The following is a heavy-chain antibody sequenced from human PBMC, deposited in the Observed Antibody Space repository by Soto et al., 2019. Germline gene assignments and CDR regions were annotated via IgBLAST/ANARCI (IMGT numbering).Heavy chain of an antibody. V-gene: IGHV3-33*01. CDR3: ARDRITMVRGVPGYYYYGMDV. CDR2: IWYDGSNK. J-gene: IGHJ6*02. D-gene: IGHD3-10*01. Sequence: AGGSRRLSSGSSGFTFGSYVMHLVRQAPSKGLEWVAVIWYDGSNKYYADSVKGRFTISRDNSKNTLYLQMNSLRAEDTAVYYCARDRITMVRGVPGYYYYGMDVWGQGTTVTVSS. CDR1: GFTFGSYV.